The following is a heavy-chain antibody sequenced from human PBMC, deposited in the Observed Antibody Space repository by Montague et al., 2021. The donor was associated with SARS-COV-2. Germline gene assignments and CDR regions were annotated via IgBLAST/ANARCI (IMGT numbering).Heavy chain of an antibody. Sequence: SETLSLTCSVSGDSVSSGNYYWSWIRQPPGKVREWIGSINYSGRTNYNPLLKSRVSMSLDASKNQLSLRLTSVTAADTAVYYCARAHASPPPRLFDFWGRGTLVTVSS. V-gene: IGHV4-61*01. CDR2: INYSGRT. CDR1: GDSVSSGNYY. CDR3: ARAHASPPPRLFDF. J-gene: IGHJ4*02.